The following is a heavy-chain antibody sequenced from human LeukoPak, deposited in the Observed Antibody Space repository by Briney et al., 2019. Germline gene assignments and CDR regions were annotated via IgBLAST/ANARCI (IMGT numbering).Heavy chain of an antibody. J-gene: IGHJ6*02. CDR3: ARDLRAPYYGLYYYYGMDV. Sequence: SETLSLTCTVSGGSISSSSYYWGWIRQPPGKGLEWIGSIYYSGSTYYNPSLKSRVTISVDTSKNQFSLKLSSVTAADTAVYYCARDLRAPYYGLYYYYGMDVWGQGTTVTVSS. V-gene: IGHV4-39*07. CDR2: IYYSGST. CDR1: GGSISSSSYY. D-gene: IGHD1-26*01.